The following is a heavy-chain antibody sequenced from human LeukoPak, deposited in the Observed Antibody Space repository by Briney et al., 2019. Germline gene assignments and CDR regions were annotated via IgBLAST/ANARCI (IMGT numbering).Heavy chain of an antibody. D-gene: IGHD4/OR15-4a*01. J-gene: IGHJ4*02. Sequence: GGSLRLSCAASGFTFSSYGMHWVRQAPGKGLEWVAFIRYDGSNKYYADSVKGRFTISRDNSKNTLYLQMNSLRAEDTAVYYCARGHDPANALEYWGQGTLVTVSS. CDR2: IRYDGSNK. CDR1: GFTFSSYG. CDR3: ARGHDPANALEY. V-gene: IGHV3-30*02.